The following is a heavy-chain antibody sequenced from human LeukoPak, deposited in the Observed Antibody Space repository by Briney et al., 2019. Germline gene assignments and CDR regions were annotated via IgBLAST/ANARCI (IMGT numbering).Heavy chain of an antibody. V-gene: IGHV1-2*02. Sequence: ASVKVSCKTSGYTFIGYYIHWVRQAPGQGLEWMGWINPNRGGTDYALKFQGRVTMTRDTSVSTAYMELSSLRSDDTAVYYCARVWELGFDGFDIWGQGTMVTVSS. CDR3: ARVWELGFDGFDI. J-gene: IGHJ3*02. CDR2: INPNRGGT. CDR1: GYTFIGYY. D-gene: IGHD3-16*01.